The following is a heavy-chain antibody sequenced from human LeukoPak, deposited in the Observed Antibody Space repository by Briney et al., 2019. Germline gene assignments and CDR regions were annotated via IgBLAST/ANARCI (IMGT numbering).Heavy chain of an antibody. CDR1: GGSISSSSYY. V-gene: IGHV4-39*07. CDR2: INHSGST. J-gene: IGHJ3*01. CDR3: ARVDMETS. D-gene: IGHD3-3*01. Sequence: PSETLSLTCTVSGGSISSSSYYWGWIRQPPGKGLEWIGEINHSGSTNYNPSLKSRVTISVDTSKNQFSLKLSSVTAADTAVYYCARVDMETSWGQGTMVTVSS.